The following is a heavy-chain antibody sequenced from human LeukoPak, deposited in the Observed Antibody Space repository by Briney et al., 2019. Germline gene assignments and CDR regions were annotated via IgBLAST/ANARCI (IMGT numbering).Heavy chain of an antibody. V-gene: IGHV3-48*02. Sequence: GGSLRLSCAASGFTFSSYSMNSVRQAPGKGLEWVSYISSSSSTIYYADSVKGRFTISRDNAKNSLYLQMNSLRDEDTAVYYCARGIVVVVAASSDAFDIWGQGTMVTVSS. CDR3: ARGIVVVVAASSDAFDI. D-gene: IGHD2-15*01. CDR1: GFTFSSYS. CDR2: ISSSSSTI. J-gene: IGHJ3*02.